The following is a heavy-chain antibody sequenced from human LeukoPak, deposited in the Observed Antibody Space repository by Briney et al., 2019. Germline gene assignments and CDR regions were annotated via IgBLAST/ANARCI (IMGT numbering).Heavy chain of an antibody. V-gene: IGHV1-46*01. Sequence: ASVKVSCKASGYSFTSYNIHWVRLAPGQGLEWMGIINPSGGSTTYAQKFQGRVVMTRDTSTSTVYMELSSLRSEDTAVYYCARHIGTTSSGYYPYWGQGTLVTVSS. CDR3: ARHIGTTSSGYYPY. D-gene: IGHD3-22*01. CDR2: INPSGGST. CDR1: GYSFTSYN. J-gene: IGHJ4*02.